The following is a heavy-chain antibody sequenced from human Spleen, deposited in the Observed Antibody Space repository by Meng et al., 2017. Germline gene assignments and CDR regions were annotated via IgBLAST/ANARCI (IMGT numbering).Heavy chain of an antibody. D-gene: IGHD6-19*01. J-gene: IGHJ4*02. CDR1: GFTFSSYP. CDR3: ARSVSSGWYYFDY. Sequence: GESLKISCAASGFTFSSYPMIWVRQAPGKGLEWVSAINSGGDNTYYADPVKGRFTISRDNSKNTVFLQINSLRVEDKAVYYCARSVSSGWYYFDYWGQGTLVTVSS. V-gene: IGHV3-23*01. CDR2: INSGGDNT.